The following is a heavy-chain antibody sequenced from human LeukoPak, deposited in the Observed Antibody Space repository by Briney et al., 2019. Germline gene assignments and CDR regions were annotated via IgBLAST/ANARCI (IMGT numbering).Heavy chain of an antibody. CDR1: GFTFSSYA. Sequence: PGGSLRLSCAASGFTFSSYAMHWVRQAPGKGLEWVAVISYDGSNKYYADSVKGRFTISRDNSKNTLYLQMNSLRAEDTAVYYCARSLRGWYYFDYWGQGTLVTVSS. D-gene: IGHD2-15*01. J-gene: IGHJ4*02. V-gene: IGHV3-30*04. CDR2: ISYDGSNK. CDR3: ARSLRGWYYFDY.